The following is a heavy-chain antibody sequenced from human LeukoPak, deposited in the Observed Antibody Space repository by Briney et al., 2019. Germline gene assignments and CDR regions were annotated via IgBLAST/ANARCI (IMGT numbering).Heavy chain of an antibody. V-gene: IGHV3-23*01. CDR3: ARDPNGDYVGAFDFQR. CDR1: GFTFSNYA. Sequence: PGGSLRLSCAASGFTFSNYALTWVRQAPGKGLEWVSSISGVNTYYTDSVKGRFSISRDNYRNTLHLQMSSLRAEDTAVYYCARDPNGDYVGAFDFQRWGQGTLVTVSS. J-gene: IGHJ1*01. D-gene: IGHD4-17*01. CDR2: ISGVNT.